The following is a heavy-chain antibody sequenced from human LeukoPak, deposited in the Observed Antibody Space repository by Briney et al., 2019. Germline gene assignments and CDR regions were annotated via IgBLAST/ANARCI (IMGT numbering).Heavy chain of an antibody. V-gene: IGHV4-30-2*01. D-gene: IGHD3-10*01. CDR2: IYHSGST. CDR3: ARAPMVRGVILGFDY. J-gene: IGHJ4*02. Sequence: SETLSLTCTVSGGSISSGGYYWSWIRQPPGKGLEWIGYIYHSGSTYYNPSLKSRVTISVDRSKNQFSLKLSSVTAADTAVYYCARAPMVRGVILGFDYWGQGTLVTVSS. CDR1: GGSISSGGYY.